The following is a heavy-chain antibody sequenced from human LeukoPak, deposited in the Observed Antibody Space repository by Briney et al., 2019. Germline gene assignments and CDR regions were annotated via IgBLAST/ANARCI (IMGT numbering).Heavy chain of an antibody. CDR2: IYHSGST. V-gene: IGHV4-30-2*01. J-gene: IGHJ4*02. CDR3: ARGASINWNYRYYFDY. D-gene: IGHD1-7*01. CDR1: GGSISSGGYS. Sequence: PSQTLSLTCAVSGGSISSGGYSWSWIRQPPGKGLEWIGYIYHSGSTYYNPSLKSRVTISVDRSKNQFSLKLSSVTAADTAVYYCARGASINWNYRYYFDYWGQGTLVTVSS.